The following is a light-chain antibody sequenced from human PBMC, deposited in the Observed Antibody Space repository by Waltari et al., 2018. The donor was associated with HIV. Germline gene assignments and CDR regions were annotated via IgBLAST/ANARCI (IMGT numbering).Light chain of an antibody. Sequence: EIVLTQSQATLSLSPGERATLSSRASQSVNTYLAWYQQKHGQAPRLLIYDASNRATDIPARFSGGGSGTDFTLTISSLEPEDFAVYYCHQRRNWPRTFGQGTKVDIK. CDR2: DAS. CDR3: HQRRNWPRT. CDR1: QSVNTY. J-gene: IGKJ1*01. V-gene: IGKV3-11*01.